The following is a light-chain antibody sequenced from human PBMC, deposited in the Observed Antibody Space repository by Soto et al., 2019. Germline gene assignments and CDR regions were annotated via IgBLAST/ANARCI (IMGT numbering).Light chain of an antibody. J-gene: IGKJ4*01. CDR1: QGIRND. CDR2: AAS. CDR3: LQYNSYLLT. V-gene: IGKV1-17*01. Sequence: DIQMTQSPSSLSASVGDRVTITCRASQGIRNDVGWEQQKPGKAPKRLIYAASSLQRGVPSGFSGSGSGTEFTFTISSLQPEDFATYYCLQYNSYLLTFGGGTKVEIK.